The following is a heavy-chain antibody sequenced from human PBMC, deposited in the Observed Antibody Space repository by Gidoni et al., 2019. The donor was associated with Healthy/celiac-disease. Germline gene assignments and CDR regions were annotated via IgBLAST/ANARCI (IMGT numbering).Heavy chain of an antibody. Sequence: EVQLVESGGGLVQTGGSLRLSCAASGFPFSSYWMSWVRQAPGKGRGWVANIKQDGSEKYYVDSVKGRFTISRDNAKNSLYLQMNSLRAEDTAVYYCARDRTVTTPNFDYWGQGTLVTVSS. CDR1: GFPFSSYW. J-gene: IGHJ4*02. D-gene: IGHD4-17*01. V-gene: IGHV3-7*01. CDR3: ARDRTVTTPNFDY. CDR2: IKQDGSEK.